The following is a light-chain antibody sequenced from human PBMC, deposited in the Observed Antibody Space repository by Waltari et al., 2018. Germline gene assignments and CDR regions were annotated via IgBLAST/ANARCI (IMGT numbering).Light chain of an antibody. V-gene: IGKV3-15*01. Sequence: EIVLTQSPATPSVSPGERATLSSRASQSVSSNLAWYQQKPGQAPRLLIYGASTRATGIPARFSGSGSGTEFTLTISSLQSEDFAVYYCQQYNNWPPLTFGGGTKVEIK. J-gene: IGKJ4*01. CDR1: QSVSSN. CDR2: GAS. CDR3: QQYNNWPPLT.